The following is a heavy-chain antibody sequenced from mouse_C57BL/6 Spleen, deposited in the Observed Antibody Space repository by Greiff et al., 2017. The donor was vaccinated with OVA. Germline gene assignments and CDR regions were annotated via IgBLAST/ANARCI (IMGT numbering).Heavy chain of an antibody. CDR3: AREVYYDYDDETFAY. V-gene: IGHV1-53*01. CDR2: INPSNGGT. D-gene: IGHD2-4*01. CDR1: GYTFTSYW. Sequence: VQLQQPGTELVKPGASVKLSCKASGYTFTSYWMHWVKQRPGQGLEWIGNINPSNGGTNYNEKFKSKATLTVDKSSSTAYMQLSSLTSEDSAVYDCAREVYYDYDDETFAYWGQGTLVTVSA. J-gene: IGHJ3*01.